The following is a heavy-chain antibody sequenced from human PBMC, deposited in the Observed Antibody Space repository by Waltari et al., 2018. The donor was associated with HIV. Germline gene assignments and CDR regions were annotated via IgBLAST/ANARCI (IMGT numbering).Heavy chain of an antibody. D-gene: IGHD3-22*01. V-gene: IGHV3-23*04. CDR3: AKDDSTGSSGYYPFHY. J-gene: IGHJ4*02. CDR1: GFTFTNYA. Sequence: EVQLVESGGGLVQPGGSLRLSCAASGFTFTNYALNWVRQAPGKGVGWGSAFRGSGGSTCNADSGKGRFTIPRDNSKNTRYLQMNSLRAEDTAVYYCAKDDSTGSSGYYPFHYWGQGTLITVSS. CDR2: FRGSGGST.